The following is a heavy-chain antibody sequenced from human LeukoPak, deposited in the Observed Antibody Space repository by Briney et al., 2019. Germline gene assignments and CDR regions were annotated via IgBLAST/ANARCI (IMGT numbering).Heavy chain of an antibody. V-gene: IGHV4-34*01. Sequence: SSETLSLTCAVYGGSFSGYYWSWIRQPPGKGLEWNGEINHSGSTNYNPSLKSRVTISIDTSKNQFSLKLSSVTAADTAVYFCARGLTTVTTFNWFDPWGRGTLVTVSS. CDR2: INHSGST. CDR3: ARGLTTVTTFNWFDP. J-gene: IGHJ5*02. D-gene: IGHD4-17*01. CDR1: GGSFSGYY.